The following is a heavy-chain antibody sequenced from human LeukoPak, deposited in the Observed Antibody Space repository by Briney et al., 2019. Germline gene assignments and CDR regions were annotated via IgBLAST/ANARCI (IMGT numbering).Heavy chain of an antibody. CDR3: ARDRESVAAAGLPFDP. CDR1: GYTFTSYY. D-gene: IGHD6-13*01. J-gene: IGHJ5*02. CDR2: INPSGGST. V-gene: IGHV1-46*01. Sequence: ASVKVSCKASGYTFTSYYMHWVRQAPGQGLEWMGIINPSGGSTSYAQKFQGRVTMTRDTSTGTVYMELSSLRSEDTAVYYCARDRESVAAAGLPFDPWGQGTLVTVSS.